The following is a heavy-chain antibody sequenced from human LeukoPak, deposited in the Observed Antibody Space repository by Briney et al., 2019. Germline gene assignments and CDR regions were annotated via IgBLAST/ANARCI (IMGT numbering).Heavy chain of an antibody. CDR1: GASITNYY. Sequence: PSETLSLTCTVSGASITNYYWSWIRQSAGKGLEWIGRIYPSGSTHSNPSLKSRVTMSLDTSKNQFSLGLSSATAADTAVYYCARVRPNWNDGTFDYWGQGTLVTVSS. CDR2: IYPSGST. D-gene: IGHD1-1*01. J-gene: IGHJ4*02. V-gene: IGHV4-4*07. CDR3: ARVRPNWNDGTFDY.